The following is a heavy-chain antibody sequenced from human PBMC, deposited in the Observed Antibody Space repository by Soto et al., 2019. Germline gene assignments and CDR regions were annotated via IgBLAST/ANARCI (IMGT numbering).Heavy chain of an antibody. CDR2: ISSSSSTI. J-gene: IGHJ6*03. V-gene: IGHV3-48*01. Sequence: GGSLRLSCAASGFTFSSYSMNWVRQAPGKGLEWVSYISSSSSTIYYADSVKGRFTISRDNAKNSLYLQMNSLRAEDTAVYYCARDRGGGGYDFDYYYYMDVWGKGTTVTVSS. CDR1: GFTFSSYS. D-gene: IGHD5-12*01. CDR3: ARDRGGGGYDFDYYYYMDV.